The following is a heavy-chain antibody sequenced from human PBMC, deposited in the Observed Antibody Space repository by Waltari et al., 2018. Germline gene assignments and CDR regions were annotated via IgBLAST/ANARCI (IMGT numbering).Heavy chain of an antibody. CDR1: GFTFSSYA. CDR2: IYSGGST. D-gene: IGHD1-26*01. J-gene: IGHJ4*02. V-gene: IGHV3-23*03. CDR3: AKDREGSGSYYSRVGVDY. Sequence: EVQLLESGGGLVQPGGSLRLSCAASGFTFSSYAMSWVRQAPGKGLEWVSVIYSGGSTYYADSVKGRFTISRDNSKNTLYLQMNSLRAEDTAVYYCAKDREGSGSYYSRVGVDYWGQGTLVTVSS.